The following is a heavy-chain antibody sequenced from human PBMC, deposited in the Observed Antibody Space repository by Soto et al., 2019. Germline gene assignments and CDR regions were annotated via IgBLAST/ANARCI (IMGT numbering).Heavy chain of an antibody. CDR3: ARGRHCSGGSGVFDY. Sequence: EVQLVESGGGLVKPGGSLRLSCAASGFTFSSYSMNWVRQAPGKGLEWVSSISSSSSYIYYADSVKGRFTISRDNAKNSLYLQMNSLRAEDTAVYYCARGRHCSGGSGVFDYWGQGTLVTVSS. D-gene: IGHD2-15*01. CDR2: ISSSSSYI. J-gene: IGHJ4*02. CDR1: GFTFSSYS. V-gene: IGHV3-21*01.